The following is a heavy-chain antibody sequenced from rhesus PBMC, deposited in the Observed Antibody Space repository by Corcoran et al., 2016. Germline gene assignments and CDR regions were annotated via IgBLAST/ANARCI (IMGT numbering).Heavy chain of an antibody. Sequence: EVQLVESGGGLVQPGGSLRLSCAASGFTFRSSAMHWVRQASGQGLKWVGRIRSKSNNYETGYAASVKGRFTISRDDSKNTAYLQMNSLKTEDTAVYYCTTDPGSYGNHFDYWGQGVLVTVSS. J-gene: IGHJ4*01. CDR3: TTDPGSYGNHFDY. D-gene: IGHD4-35*01. CDR2: IRSKSNNYET. V-gene: IGHV3-118*01. CDR1: GFTFRSSA.